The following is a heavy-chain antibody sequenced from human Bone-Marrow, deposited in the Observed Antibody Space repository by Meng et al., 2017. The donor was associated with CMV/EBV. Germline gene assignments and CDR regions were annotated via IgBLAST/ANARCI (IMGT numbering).Heavy chain of an antibody. CDR3: AGTPSGSSTWNAPFDY. Sequence: GSVSSGNYYWAWIRQPAGKRLEWIGRIYASGTTDYHPSLKSRVTISLDTSENQFSLILTSVTAADTAVYYCAGTPSGSSTWNAPFDYWGQGTLVTVSS. D-gene: IGHD6-13*01. CDR2: IYASGTT. V-gene: IGHV4-61*02. J-gene: IGHJ4*02. CDR1: GSVSSGNYY.